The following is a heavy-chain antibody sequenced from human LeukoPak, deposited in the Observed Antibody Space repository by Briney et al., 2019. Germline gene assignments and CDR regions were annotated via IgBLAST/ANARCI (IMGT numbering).Heavy chain of an antibody. J-gene: IGHJ3*01. Sequence: SQTLSLTCAISGDSVSNNNYAWKWIRPSPSRGLEWLGRTYYRSQWKNDYARSVMSRISVDPDTSKNQFSLPLSSVTPDDTAVYYCAGGYAFDVWGQGTMVTVSS. CDR2: TYYRSQWKN. CDR1: GDSVSNNNYA. V-gene: IGHV6-1*01. CDR3: AGGYAFDV.